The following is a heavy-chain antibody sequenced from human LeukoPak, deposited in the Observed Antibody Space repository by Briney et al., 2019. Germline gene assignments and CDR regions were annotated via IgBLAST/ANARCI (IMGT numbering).Heavy chain of an antibody. CDR3: ARGAYGGTNWFDP. Sequence: ASVKVSCKATGYTFISYYMHWLRQAPSQELEGMGIINPSGGSTSYAQKFQGRVTMTRDMSTSTVYMELSSLRSEDTAVYYCARGAYGGTNWFDPWGQGTLVTVSS. CDR1: GYTFISYY. CDR2: INPSGGST. J-gene: IGHJ5*02. D-gene: IGHD4-23*01. V-gene: IGHV1-46*01.